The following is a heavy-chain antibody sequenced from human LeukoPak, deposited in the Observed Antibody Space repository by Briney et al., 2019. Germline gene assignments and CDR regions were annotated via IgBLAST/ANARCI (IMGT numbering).Heavy chain of an antibody. D-gene: IGHD6-13*01. V-gene: IGHV3-30*04. CDR1: GFTFSSYA. CDR2: ISYDGSNK. J-gene: IGHJ4*02. CDR3: ARDRSGIAARRAQPPDY. Sequence: GRSLRFSCAASGFTFSSYAMHWVRQAPGKGLEWVAVISYDGSNKYYADYVKGRFTISRDNSKNTLYLQMNSLRAEDTAVYYCARDRSGIAARRAQPPDYWGQGTLVTVSS.